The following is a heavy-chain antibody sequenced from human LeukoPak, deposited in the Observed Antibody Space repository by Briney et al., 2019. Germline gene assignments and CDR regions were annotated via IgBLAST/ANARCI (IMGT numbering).Heavy chain of an antibody. Sequence: GGSLRLSCAASGFMLSSYGMHWVRQAPGKGLEWVAVIWYDGSNKYYVDSMKGRFTISRDNSKNTLYLQMNSLRAEDTAVYYCARGTSSIAAAGTHYYYGMDVWGQGTTVTVSS. D-gene: IGHD6-13*01. CDR1: GFMLSSYG. CDR2: IWYDGSNK. CDR3: ARGTSSIAAAGTHYYYGMDV. J-gene: IGHJ6*02. V-gene: IGHV3-33*01.